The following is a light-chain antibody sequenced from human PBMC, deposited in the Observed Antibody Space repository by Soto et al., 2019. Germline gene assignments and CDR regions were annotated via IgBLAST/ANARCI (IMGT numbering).Light chain of an antibody. J-gene: IGLJ7*01. CDR2: RNT. CDR1: SSNIGGHY. CDR3: AAWDDSLSGPV. Sequence: QSVLTQPPSASGSPGQRVTISCSGSSSNIGGHYVYCYQQRPATAPQLLIYRNTTRTSGVPDRFSGSKSGTSATLASSGLRAEDDDDYYCAAWDDSLSGPVFGGGTQLTVL. V-gene: IGLV1-47*01.